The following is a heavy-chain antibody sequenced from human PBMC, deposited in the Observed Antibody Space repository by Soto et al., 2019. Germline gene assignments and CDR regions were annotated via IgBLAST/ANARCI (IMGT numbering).Heavy chain of an antibody. J-gene: IGHJ4*02. CDR2: MSSSGATI. V-gene: IGHV3-11*01. CDR3: ARGSSQVDY. CDR1: GFTLSDFY. Sequence: QVQLVESGGGSVKPGGSLRLSCGASGFTLSDFYMSWIRQAPGKGLEWVSCMSSSGATIHYADSVKGRFTISRDKAMTSLYLQLNSLRAEDTAVYYCARGSSQVDYWGQGTLVTVSS.